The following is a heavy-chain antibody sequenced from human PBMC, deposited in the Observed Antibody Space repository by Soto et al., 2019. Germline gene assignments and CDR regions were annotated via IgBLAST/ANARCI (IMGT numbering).Heavy chain of an antibody. V-gene: IGHV1-18*01. Sequence: ASVKVSCKASGYTFTSYGISWVRQAPGQGLEWMGWISAYNGNTNYAQKLQGRVTMTTDTSTSTAYMELRSLRSDDTAVYYCTREGSAPYYYYGMDAWGQGPTVTVS. CDR1: GYTFTSYG. J-gene: IGHJ6*02. CDR2: ISAYNGNT. CDR3: TREGSAPYYYYGMDA. D-gene: IGHD3-10*01.